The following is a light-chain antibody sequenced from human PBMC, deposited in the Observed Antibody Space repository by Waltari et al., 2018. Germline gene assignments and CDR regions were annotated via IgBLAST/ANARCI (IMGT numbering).Light chain of an antibody. CDR1: QTVSSY. CDR3: QQRNEWPPT. J-gene: IGKJ5*01. V-gene: IGKV3-11*01. Sequence: EIVLTQSPATLSLSPGERATLSCRASQTVSSYLAWYQQKPGQAPRLLIYDASNKATGIPARFSGSGSGTDFTLTNSSLEPEDFAVYYCQQRNEWPPTFGQGTRLEIK. CDR2: DAS.